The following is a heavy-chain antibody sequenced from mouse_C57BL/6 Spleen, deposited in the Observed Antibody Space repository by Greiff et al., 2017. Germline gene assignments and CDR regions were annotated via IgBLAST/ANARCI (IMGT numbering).Heavy chain of an antibody. J-gene: IGHJ1*03. CDR2: IYPGSGST. CDR3: ARRFRWYFDV. V-gene: IGHV1-55*01. CDR1: GYTFTSYW. Sequence: QVQLQQPGAELVKPGASVKMSCKASGYTFTSYWITWVKQRPGQGLEWIGDIYPGSGSTNYNEKFKSKATLAVDTSSSTAYMQLSSLTSEDSAVYYCARRFRWYFDVWGTGTTVTVSS.